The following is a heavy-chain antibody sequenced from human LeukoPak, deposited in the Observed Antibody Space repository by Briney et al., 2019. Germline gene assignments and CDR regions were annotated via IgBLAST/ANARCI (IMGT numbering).Heavy chain of an antibody. J-gene: IGHJ4*02. D-gene: IGHD1-26*01. Sequence: GGSLRLSCTASGFTFGDYAMSWFRQAPGKGLEWVGFIRSKAYGGTTEYAASVKGRFTISRDDSKSIAYLQMNSLKTEDTAVYYCTRGSRGIVGATSFDYWGQGTLVTVSS. V-gene: IGHV3-49*03. CDR1: GFTFGDYA. CDR2: IRSKAYGGTT. CDR3: TRGSRGIVGATSFDY.